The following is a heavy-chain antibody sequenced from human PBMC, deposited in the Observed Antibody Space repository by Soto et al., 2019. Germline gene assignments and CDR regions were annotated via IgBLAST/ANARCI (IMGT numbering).Heavy chain of an antibody. Sequence: EVQLVESGGGLVQPGGSLRLSCVASGIPVSSNYMTWVRQAPGKGLEWGSVLHSGGDTYYANSVKGRFTISRHDSTNTLFLQMTSLTDEDTAMYYCARDGPYYYASRMDVWGQGTTVTVSS. D-gene: IGHD3-10*01. CDR1: GIPVSSNY. CDR2: LHSGGDT. J-gene: IGHJ6*02. V-gene: IGHV3-53*04. CDR3: ARDGPYYYASRMDV.